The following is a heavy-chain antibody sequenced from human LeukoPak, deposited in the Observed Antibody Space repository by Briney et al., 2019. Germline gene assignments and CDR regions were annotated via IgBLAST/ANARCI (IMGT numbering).Heavy chain of an antibody. CDR1: GGSISSYY. V-gene: IGHV4-59*01. CDR2: IYYSGST. Sequence: SETLSLTCTVSGGSISSYYWSWIRQPPGKGLEWIGYIYYSGSTNYNPSLKSRVTISVDTSENQFSLKLSSVTAADTAVYYCARGGETYYYDSSGYPDYWGQGTLVTVSS. J-gene: IGHJ4*02. D-gene: IGHD3-22*01. CDR3: ARGGETYYYDSSGYPDY.